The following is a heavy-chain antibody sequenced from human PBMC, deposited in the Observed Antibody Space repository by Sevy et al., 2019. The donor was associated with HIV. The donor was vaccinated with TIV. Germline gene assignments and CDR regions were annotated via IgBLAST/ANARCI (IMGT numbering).Heavy chain of an antibody. CDR3: ARVLRIAAAGTSNYYGMDV. V-gene: IGHV3-48*02. D-gene: IGHD6-13*01. CDR1: GFTFSSYS. J-gene: IGHJ6*02. CDR2: ISSSSSTI. Sequence: GGSLRLSCAASGFTFSSYSMNWVRQAPGKGLEWVSYISSSSSTIYYADSVKGRFTISRDNAKNSLYLQMNSLRDEDTAVYYCARVLRIAAAGTSNYYGMDVWGQGTTVTVSS.